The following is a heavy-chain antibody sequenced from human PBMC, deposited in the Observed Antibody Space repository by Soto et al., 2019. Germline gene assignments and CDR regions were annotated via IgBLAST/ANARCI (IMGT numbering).Heavy chain of an antibody. CDR2: IFYTGST. CDR1: GGSISGHY. D-gene: IGHD6-19*01. Sequence: TLSLTCTVSGGSISGHYWIWIRQSPGKGLEWIGYIFYTGSTNYNPSLKSRVTLSADTSKNQFSLRLSSVTAADTAVYYCARVGSSGWSPDYWGQGTLVTVSS. CDR3: ARVGSSGWSPDY. V-gene: IGHV4-59*11. J-gene: IGHJ4*02.